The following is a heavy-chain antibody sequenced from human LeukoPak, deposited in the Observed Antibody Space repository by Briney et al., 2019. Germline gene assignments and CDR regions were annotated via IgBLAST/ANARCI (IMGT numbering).Heavy chain of an antibody. CDR2: ISAYNGNT. CDR3: TRGRIAGTTEADY. V-gene: IGHV1-18*01. J-gene: IGHJ4*02. CDR1: GYTFTSYG. D-gene: IGHD1-1*01. Sequence: ASVKLSCKASGYTFTSYGISWVRQAPGQGLEWMGWISAYNGNTNYAQKLQGRVTMTTDTSTSTAYMELRILRSDDTAADYCTRGRIAGTTEADYWGQGTLVTVSS.